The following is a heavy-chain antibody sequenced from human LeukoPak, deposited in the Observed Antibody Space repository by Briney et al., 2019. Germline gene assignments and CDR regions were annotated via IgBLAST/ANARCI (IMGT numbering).Heavy chain of an antibody. CDR1: GGTFSSYA. J-gene: IGHJ6*02. CDR2: IIPILGIA. CDR3: ARGPPSPSNIRYFDWLSDGMDV. V-gene: IGHV1-69*04. Sequence: ASVKVSCKASGGTFSSYAISWVRQAPGQGLEWMGRIIPILGIANYAQKFQGRVTITADKSTSTAYMELSSLRSEDTAVYYCARGPPSPSNIRYFDWLSDGMDVWGQGTTVTVSS. D-gene: IGHD3-9*01.